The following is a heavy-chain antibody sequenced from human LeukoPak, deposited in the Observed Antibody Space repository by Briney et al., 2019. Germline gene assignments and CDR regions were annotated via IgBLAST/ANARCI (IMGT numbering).Heavy chain of an antibody. Sequence: ASVKVSCKASGYTSTGYYMHWVRQAPGQGLEWMGWINPNSGGTNYAQKFQGRVTMTRDTSISTAYMELSRLRSDDTAVYYCAREGGAVARFDRWVQGTLVTVSS. CDR3: AREGGAVARFDR. CDR2: INPNSGGT. CDR1: GYTSTGYY. D-gene: IGHD6-19*01. J-gene: IGHJ5*02. V-gene: IGHV1-2*02.